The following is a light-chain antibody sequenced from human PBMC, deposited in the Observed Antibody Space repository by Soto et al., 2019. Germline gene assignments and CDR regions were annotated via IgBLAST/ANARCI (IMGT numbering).Light chain of an antibody. CDR3: SSYSSTTTLV. V-gene: IGLV2-14*01. CDR1: SSDVGGYNY. Sequence: QSALTQPASVSGSPGRSITISCTGTSSDVGGYNYVSWYQQRPGKAPKLMIYDVNNRPSGVSNRFSASKSGNTASLTISGLQAEDEADYYCSSYSSTTTLVFGGGTKVTVL. J-gene: IGLJ3*02. CDR2: DVN.